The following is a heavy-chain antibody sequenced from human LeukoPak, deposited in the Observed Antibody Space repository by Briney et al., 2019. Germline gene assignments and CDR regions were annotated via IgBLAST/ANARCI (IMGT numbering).Heavy chain of an antibody. CDR1: GGSISSSNW. CDR2: IYHSGST. D-gene: IGHD3/OR15-3a*01. Sequence: SGTLSLTCAVSGGSISSSNWWSWVRQPPGKGLEWIGEIYHSGSTNYNPSLKSRVTISVDTSKNQFSLRLSSVTPADTAVYYCAREDWTTLDYWGQGTLVTVSS. J-gene: IGHJ4*02. V-gene: IGHV4-4*02. CDR3: AREDWTTLDY.